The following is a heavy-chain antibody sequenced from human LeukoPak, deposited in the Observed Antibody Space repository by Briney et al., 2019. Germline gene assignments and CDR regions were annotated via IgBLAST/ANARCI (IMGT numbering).Heavy chain of an antibody. CDR2: IYSGGST. CDR1: GFTVSNNY. V-gene: IGHV3-53*01. Sequence: GGSLRLSCVVSGFTVSNNYMSWVRQAPRKGLEWVSPIYSGGSTYYADSVKGRFTISRDNSKNTVYLQMNSLRAEDTAMYYCARRDDHNGRDYWGQGTLVTVSS. CDR3: ARRDDHNGRDY. J-gene: IGHJ4*02. D-gene: IGHD5-24*01.